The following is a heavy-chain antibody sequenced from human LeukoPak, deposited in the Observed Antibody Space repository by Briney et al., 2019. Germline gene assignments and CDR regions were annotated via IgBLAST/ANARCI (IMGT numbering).Heavy chain of an antibody. J-gene: IGHJ4*02. CDR3: ARGYYDSSGYYLIDY. CDR2: ISGSGGST. Sequence: GGSLRLSCAASGFTFSSYAMSWVRQAPGKGLGWVSAISGSGGSTYYADSVKGRFTISRDNSKNTLYLQMNSLRAEDTAVYYCARGYYDSSGYYLIDYWGQGTLVTVSS. D-gene: IGHD3-22*01. CDR1: GFTFSSYA. V-gene: IGHV3-23*01.